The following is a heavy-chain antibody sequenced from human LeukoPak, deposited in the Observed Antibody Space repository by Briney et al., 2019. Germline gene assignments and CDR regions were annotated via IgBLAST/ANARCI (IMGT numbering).Heavy chain of an antibody. J-gene: IGHJ4*02. CDR3: ARATLYLIRQWLYFDY. D-gene: IGHD6-19*01. CDR2: INHSGST. Sequence: TSETLSLTCTVSGGSISSYYWSWIRQPPGKGLEWIGEINHSGSTNYNPSLKSRVTISEDTSKNQFSLKLDSVTAADTAVYYCARATLYLIRQWLYFDYWGQGTLVTVSS. V-gene: IGHV4-34*01. CDR1: GGSISSYY.